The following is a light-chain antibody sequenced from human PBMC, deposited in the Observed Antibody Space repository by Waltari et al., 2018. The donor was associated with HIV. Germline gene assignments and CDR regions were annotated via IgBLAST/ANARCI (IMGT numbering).Light chain of an antibody. V-gene: IGKV4-1*01. CDR1: QSVLSTTRHGNY. CDR2: WAS. CDR3: QQYYSHPRT. J-gene: IGKJ2*01. Sequence: DTVLTQSPDSLTVSLGASATINRKARQSVLSTTRHGNYLAWYQQKPGHPPKLLISWASGRTSGVPDRFSGGGSGTDFTLTISSLQAEDVAVYYCQQYYSHPRTFGQGTKLEI.